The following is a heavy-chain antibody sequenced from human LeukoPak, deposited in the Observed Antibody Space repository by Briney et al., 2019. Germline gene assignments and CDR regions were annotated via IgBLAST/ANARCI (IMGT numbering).Heavy chain of an antibody. D-gene: IGHD3-10*01. CDR3: ARDRFGWDLYYYGMDV. V-gene: IGHV1-69*04. J-gene: IGHJ6*02. Sequence: ASVKVSCKASGGTFSSYAISWVRQAPGQGLEWMGRIIPILGIANYAQKFQGRVTITADKSTSTAYMELSSLRSEDTAVYYCARDRFGWDLYYYGMDVWGQGTTVTVSS. CDR2: IIPILGIA. CDR1: GGTFSSYA.